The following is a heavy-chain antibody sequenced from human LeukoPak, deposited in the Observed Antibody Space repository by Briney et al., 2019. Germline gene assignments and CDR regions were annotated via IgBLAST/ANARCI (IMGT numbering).Heavy chain of an antibody. CDR3: AKDPDDYVWGRTFDY. V-gene: IGHV3-23*01. D-gene: IGHD3-16*01. Sequence: GVSLRLSCAASGFTFSSYAMSWVRQAPGKGLEWVSAISGSGGSTYYADSVKGRFTISRDNSKNTLYLQMNSLRAEDTAVYYCAKDPDDYVWGRTFDYWGQGTLVTVSS. J-gene: IGHJ4*02. CDR2: ISGSGGST. CDR1: GFTFSSYA.